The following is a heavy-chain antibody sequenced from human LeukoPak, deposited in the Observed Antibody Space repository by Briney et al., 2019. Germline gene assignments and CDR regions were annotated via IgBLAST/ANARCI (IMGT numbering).Heavy chain of an antibody. Sequence: GGSLRLSCAASGFTFSSYEMNWVRQAPGKGLEWVSSISSSSSYIYYADSVKGRFTISRDSAKNSLYLQVNSLRAEDTAVYYCARDLDGETFDYWGQGTLVTVSS. CDR2: ISSSSSYI. V-gene: IGHV3-21*01. CDR1: GFTFSSYE. D-gene: IGHD2-21*01. J-gene: IGHJ4*02. CDR3: ARDLDGETFDY.